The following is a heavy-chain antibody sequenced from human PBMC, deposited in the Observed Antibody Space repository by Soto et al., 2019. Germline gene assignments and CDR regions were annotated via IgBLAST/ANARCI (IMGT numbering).Heavy chain of an antibody. J-gene: IGHJ4*02. CDR3: ARYSHGGNAADFDY. CDR1: GYIFSTYA. Sequence: QVQLVQSGAEVKKPGASVTVSCKASGYIFSTYAITWVRQAPGQGLEWLGSINPNNGNTDYARALQGRATMTTDISTSTAYMEVRGLRSDDTAMNFCARYSHGGNAADFDYWGQGTLVTVSS. V-gene: IGHV1-18*04. CDR2: INPNNGNT. D-gene: IGHD2-21*01.